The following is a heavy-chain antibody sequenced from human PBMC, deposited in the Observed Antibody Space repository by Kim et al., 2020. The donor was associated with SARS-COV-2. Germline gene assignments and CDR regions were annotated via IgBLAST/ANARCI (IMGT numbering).Heavy chain of an antibody. V-gene: IGHV4-31*03. CDR1: GAPISRGGYY. CDR3: ARVNDDYADYRDWFDP. D-gene: IGHD4-17*01. CDR2: VYNIGST. Sequence: SETLSLTCTVSGAPISRGGYYWGWIRQHPGKGLEWIWYVYNIGSTHYNPSVKGRVSVSVDTSRNQFSLRLRSVTAADTAVYYCARVNDDYADYRDWFDPWGQGTLVTVSS. J-gene: IGHJ5*02.